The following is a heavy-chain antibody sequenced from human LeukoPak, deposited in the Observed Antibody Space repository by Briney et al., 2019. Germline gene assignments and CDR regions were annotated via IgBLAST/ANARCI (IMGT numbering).Heavy chain of an antibody. CDR3: ARGGSLGY. J-gene: IGHJ4*02. CDR2: ISSSGSAI. D-gene: IGHD6-19*01. CDR1: RFTFSSYE. V-gene: IGHV3-48*03. Sequence: PGGSLSLSCAASRFTFSSYEMNWVRQAPGKGLEWVSKISSSGSAIYYADSVKGRFTISRDNAKSSLYLQMNSLRVEDTAIYYCARGGSLGYWGQGTLVTVSS.